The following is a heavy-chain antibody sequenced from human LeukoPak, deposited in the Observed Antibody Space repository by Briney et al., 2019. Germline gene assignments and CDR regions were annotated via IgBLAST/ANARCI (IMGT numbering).Heavy chain of an antibody. CDR1: GFTFSDYG. J-gene: IGHJ4*02. D-gene: IGHD6-19*01. V-gene: IGHV3-23*01. CDR3: ARDHSSGWYSDYFDY. Sequence: GGSLRLSCAASGFTFSDYGMNWVRQAPGKGLEWVSSICGSCGSTYYADSVKGRFTISRDNSKNTLYLQVSGLRAEDTAVYYCARDHSSGWYSDYFDYWGQGTLVTVSS. CDR2: ICGSCGST.